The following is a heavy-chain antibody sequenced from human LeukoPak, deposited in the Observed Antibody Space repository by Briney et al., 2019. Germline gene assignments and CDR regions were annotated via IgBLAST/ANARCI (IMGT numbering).Heavy chain of an antibody. J-gene: IGHJ1*01. CDR3: ALTDSSGYYSALGH. CDR1: GGTFSSYA. D-gene: IGHD3-22*01. V-gene: IGHV1-69*13. Sequence: PVKVSCKASGGTFSSYAISWVRQAPGQGLEWMGGIIPIFGTANYAQKFQGRVTITADESTSTAYMELSSLRSEDTAVYYCALTDSSGYYSALGHWGQGTLVTVSS. CDR2: IIPIFGTA.